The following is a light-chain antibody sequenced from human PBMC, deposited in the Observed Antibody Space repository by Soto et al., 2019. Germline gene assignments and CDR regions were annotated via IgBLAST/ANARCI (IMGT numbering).Light chain of an antibody. CDR3: SSYTSSTTLL. CDR1: SNDVGGYAY. V-gene: IGLV2-14*01. J-gene: IGLJ2*01. Sequence: QSVLTQPASVSGSPGQSITISCTGTSNDVGGYAYVSWYQQYPGKAPKLVISEVSNRPSGVSHRFSGSRSGNTASLTISGLQAEDEADYYCSSYTSSTTLLFGGGTKLTVL. CDR2: EVS.